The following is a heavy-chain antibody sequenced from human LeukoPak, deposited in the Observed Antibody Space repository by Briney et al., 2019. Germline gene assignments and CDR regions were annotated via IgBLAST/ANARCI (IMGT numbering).Heavy chain of an antibody. CDR3: AREKGVLYYDFWSAPFPPYYFDY. CDR2: MSYDGSNK. V-gene: IGHV3-30-3*01. CDR1: GFAFKTYA. Sequence: PGGSLRLSCAASGFAFKTYAMHWVRQAPGKGLEWVAVMSYDGSNKYYADSVKGRFTISRDNAKNSLYLQMNSLRAEDTAVYYCAREKGVLYYDFWSAPFPPYYFDYWGQGTLVTVSS. D-gene: IGHD3-3*01. J-gene: IGHJ4*02.